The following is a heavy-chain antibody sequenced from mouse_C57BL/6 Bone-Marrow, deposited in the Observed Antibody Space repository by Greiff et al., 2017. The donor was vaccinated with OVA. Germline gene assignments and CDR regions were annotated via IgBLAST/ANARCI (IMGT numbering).Heavy chain of an antibody. CDR1: GYSITSGYY. Sequence: EVKLVESGPGLVKPSQSLSLTCSVTGYSITSGYYWNWIRQFPGNKLEWMGYISYDGSNNYNPSLENRISITRDTSKNQFFLKLNSVTTEDTATYYCASDGYYVGWYFDVWGTGTTVTVSS. V-gene: IGHV3-6*01. CDR2: ISYDGSN. D-gene: IGHD2-3*01. CDR3: ASDGYYVGWYFDV. J-gene: IGHJ1*03.